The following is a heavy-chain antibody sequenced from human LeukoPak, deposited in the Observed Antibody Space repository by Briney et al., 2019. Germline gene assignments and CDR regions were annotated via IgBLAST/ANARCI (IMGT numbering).Heavy chain of an antibody. CDR1: GFTSVSYA. CDR3: AKGPREAAISNYFDS. Sequence: GGSLRLSCAASGFTSVSYAMNWVRQAPGKAPEWVASISGGGISTYYADSVSGRFIISRDYSNNMLFLQMHNLRVADTAMYYCAKGPREAAISNYFDSWGQGTLVTVSS. D-gene: IGHD6-13*01. J-gene: IGHJ4*02. V-gene: IGHV3-23*01. CDR2: ISGGGIST.